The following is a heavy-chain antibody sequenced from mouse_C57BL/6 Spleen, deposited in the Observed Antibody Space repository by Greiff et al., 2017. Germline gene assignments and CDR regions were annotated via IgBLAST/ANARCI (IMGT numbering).Heavy chain of an antibody. CDR3: ARDDAGAMDY. J-gene: IGHJ4*01. V-gene: IGHV7-1*01. Sequence: EVNVVESGGGLVQSGRSLRLSCATSGFTFSDFYMEWVRQAPGKGLEWIAASRNKANDYTTEYSASVKGRFIVSRDTSQSILYLQMNALGAEDTAIYYCARDDAGAMDYWGQGTSVTVSS. CDR2: SRNKANDYTT. CDR1: GFTFSDFY.